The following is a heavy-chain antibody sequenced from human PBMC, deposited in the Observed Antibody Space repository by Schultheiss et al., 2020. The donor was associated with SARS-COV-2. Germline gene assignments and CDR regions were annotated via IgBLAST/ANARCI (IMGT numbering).Heavy chain of an antibody. CDR3: ARGGALTILGVVMRNYYQYGGMDV. CDR1: GGTISSSNW. J-gene: IGHJ6*02. Sequence: SETLSLTCAVSGGTISSSNWWSWIRQPPGKGLEWIGEINHSGSTNYNPSLKSRVTISVDTSKNQFSLRLSSVTAADTAVYYCARGGALTILGVVMRNYYQYGGMDVWGQGSTVTV. D-gene: IGHD3-3*01. V-gene: IGHV4-4*02. CDR2: INHSGST.